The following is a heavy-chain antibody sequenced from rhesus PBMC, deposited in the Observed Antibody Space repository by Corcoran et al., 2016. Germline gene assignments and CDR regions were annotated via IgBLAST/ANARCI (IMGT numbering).Heavy chain of an antibody. Sequence: QVQLDESGPGLVKPSETLSLTCAVSGGSLRGYFWNCIRQPPGRGLAWFGYVDGSNGNTDYNPSLKSRVTISTDTSNNQVSLRLSSVTAADTAVYYCARQYLHWPLYGGAEGGAFDYWAQGVLVTVSS. V-gene: IGHV4S5*01. CDR3: ARQYLHWPLYGGAEGGAFDY. CDR1: GGSLRGYF. J-gene: IGHJ4*01. CDR2: VDGSNGNT. D-gene: IGHD3-3*01.